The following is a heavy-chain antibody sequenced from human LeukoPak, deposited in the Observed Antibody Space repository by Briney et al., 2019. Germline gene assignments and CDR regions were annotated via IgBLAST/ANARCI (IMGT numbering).Heavy chain of an antibody. D-gene: IGHD3-3*02. CDR2: IGGSGSFI. CDR1: GFTFSTYS. Sequence: GGSLRLSCVGSGFTFSTYSIKWVRQAPGKGLEWVSHIGGSGSFIYYADSVKGRFTISRDNAKNSVYLQMNSLRDEDTAVYFCARLLATWDYYYMDVWGKGTTVTVSS. J-gene: IGHJ6*03. CDR3: ARLLATWDYYYMDV. V-gene: IGHV3-48*02.